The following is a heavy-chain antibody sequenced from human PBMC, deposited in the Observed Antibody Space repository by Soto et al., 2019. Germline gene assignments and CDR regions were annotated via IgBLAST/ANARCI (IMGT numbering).Heavy chain of an antibody. Sequence: QVQLVQSGAEVKKPGSSVKVSCKASGGTFSSYAISWVRQAPGQGLEWMGGIIPIFGTENYAQKFQGRVTITADKSTSTAYMELSSLRSEDTAVYYCARGSCSGGSCYSFYYYYGMDVWGQGTTVTVSS. D-gene: IGHD2-15*01. CDR1: GGTFSSYA. J-gene: IGHJ6*02. CDR2: IIPIFGTE. CDR3: ARGSCSGGSCYSFYYYYGMDV. V-gene: IGHV1-69*06.